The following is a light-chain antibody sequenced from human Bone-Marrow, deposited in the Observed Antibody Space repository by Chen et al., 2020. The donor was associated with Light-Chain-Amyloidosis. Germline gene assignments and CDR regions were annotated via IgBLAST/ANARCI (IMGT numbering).Light chain of an antibody. V-gene: IGKV3-20*01. Sequence: EIVLTQSPATLSLSPGERATLSCRASQSVSSYLAWYQQKPGQAPRLLIYDASNRATGIPDRFSGSGSGTDFTLTISRLEPEDFVLYYCQQYGSSPWTFGQGTKVEIK. CDR2: DAS. CDR1: QSVSSY. CDR3: QQYGSSPWT. J-gene: IGKJ1*01.